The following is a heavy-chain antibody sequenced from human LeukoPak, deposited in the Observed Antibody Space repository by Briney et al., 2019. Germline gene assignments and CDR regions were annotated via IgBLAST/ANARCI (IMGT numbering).Heavy chain of an antibody. D-gene: IGHD1-26*01. J-gene: IGHJ4*02. V-gene: IGHV3-74*01. Sequence: HPGGSLRLSCAVSGFTFSSNSMHWVRQAPGKGLVWVSRINSDGSSTTYADSVKGRFTISRDNAKNTLYLQMNSLRAEDTAVYYCSRGGNYPLWGQGTLVTVSS. CDR1: GFTFSSNS. CDR3: SRGGNYPL. CDR2: INSDGSST.